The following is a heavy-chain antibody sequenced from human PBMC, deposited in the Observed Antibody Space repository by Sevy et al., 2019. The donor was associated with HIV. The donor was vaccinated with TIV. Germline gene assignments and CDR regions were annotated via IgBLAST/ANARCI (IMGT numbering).Heavy chain of an antibody. J-gene: IGHJ6*02. Sequence: GGSLRLSCAASGLRFSNYNMNWVRQAPGQGLEWVACISNSSSYIYYVDSVKGRFTISRDNAKNSLYLQMNSLRAEDTAVYYCASEKEQLVLWPYYGMDVSGQGTSVTVSS. CDR2: ISNSSSYI. V-gene: IGHV3-21*01. CDR3: ASEKEQLVLWPYYGMDV. CDR1: GLRFSNYN. D-gene: IGHD6-13*01.